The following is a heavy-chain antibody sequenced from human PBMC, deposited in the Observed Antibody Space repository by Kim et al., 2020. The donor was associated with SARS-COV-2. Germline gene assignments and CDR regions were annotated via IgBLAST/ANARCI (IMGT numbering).Heavy chain of an antibody. CDR3: AKALGDRIAAAGN. D-gene: IGHD6-13*01. V-gene: IGHV3-23*01. J-gene: IGHJ4*02. Sequence: YPASVKGRCPISRANSKNALYLTMNSLRDEDTAVYYCAKALGDRIAAAGNWGQGTLVTVSS.